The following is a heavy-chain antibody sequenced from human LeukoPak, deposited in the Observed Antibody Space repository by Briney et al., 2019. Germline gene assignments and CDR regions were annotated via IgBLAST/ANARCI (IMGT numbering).Heavy chain of an antibody. CDR1: GFTFSSYS. J-gene: IGHJ6*02. D-gene: IGHD3-10*01. CDR2: ISSSSSYI. CDR3: ANYYYGSGSPPDYYYYYGMDV. Sequence: GGSLRLSCAATGFTFSSYSMNWVRQAPGKGLEWVSSISSSSSYIYYADSVKGRFTISRDNAKNSLYLQMNSLRAEDTAVNYCANYYYGSGSPPDYYYYYGMDVWGQGTTVTVSS. V-gene: IGHV3-21*01.